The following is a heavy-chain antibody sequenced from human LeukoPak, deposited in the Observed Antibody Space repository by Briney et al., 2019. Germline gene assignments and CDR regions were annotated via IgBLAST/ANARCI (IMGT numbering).Heavy chain of an antibody. CDR3: ARTYYDFWSGSSTSNEYNDY. J-gene: IGHJ4*02. D-gene: IGHD3-3*01. Sequence: SETLSLTCTVSGGSISSGGYYWSWIRQHPGKGLEWIGYIYYSGSTYYNPSLKSRVTISVDTSKNQFSPKLSSVTAADTAVYYCARTYYDFWSGSSTSNEYNDYWGQGTLVTVSS. CDR2: IYYSGST. CDR1: GGSISSGGYY. V-gene: IGHV4-31*03.